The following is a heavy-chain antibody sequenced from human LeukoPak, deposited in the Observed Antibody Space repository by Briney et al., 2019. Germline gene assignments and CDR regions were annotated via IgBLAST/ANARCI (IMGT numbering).Heavy chain of an antibody. CDR3: AANSADYNTLGSSYKV. CDR1: GGSIDTSSYY. Sequence: SETLSLTCNVSGGSIDTSSYYWGWIRQPPGKNLEWIGSVYFSGSTYYNPSLKSRVTISVDTSKNQFSLKLNSVTAADTAVFYCAANSADYNTLGSSYKVWGQGTLVTVSS. V-gene: IGHV4-39*01. J-gene: IGHJ4*02. CDR2: VYFSGST. D-gene: IGHD3-10*01.